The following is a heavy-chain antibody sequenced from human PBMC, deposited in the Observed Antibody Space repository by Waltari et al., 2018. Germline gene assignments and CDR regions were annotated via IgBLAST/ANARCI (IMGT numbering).Heavy chain of an antibody. CDR2: IVPSHGTA. CDR1: GGTFSSYA. J-gene: IGHJ5*02. D-gene: IGHD3-3*01. Sequence: QVQLVQSGAEVKKPGSSVKVSCKASGGTFSSYAISWVRQAPGQGLVWMGGIVPSHGTANDAQKFPARVTITADESTRTAYMELSSLRSEDTAVYYCARDIGGTDPWGQVTLVTVSS. CDR3: ARDIGGTDP. V-gene: IGHV1-69*11.